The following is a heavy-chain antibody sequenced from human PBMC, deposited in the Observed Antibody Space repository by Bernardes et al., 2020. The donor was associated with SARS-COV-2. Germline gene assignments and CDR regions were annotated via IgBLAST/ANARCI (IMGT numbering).Heavy chain of an antibody. CDR2: ISYDGSNE. CDR3: AKASLFVSGSNNYYGMDV. J-gene: IGHJ6*02. V-gene: IGHV3-30*18. Sequence: GGSLRLSCAASEFTFSNYGMHWVRQAPGKGLEWVAVISYDGSNEHYADSVKGRFTISRDNSKNTLFLQMNSLRAEDTALYYCAKASLFVSGSNNYYGMDVWGQGTTVTVSS. D-gene: IGHD1-26*01. CDR1: EFTFSNYG.